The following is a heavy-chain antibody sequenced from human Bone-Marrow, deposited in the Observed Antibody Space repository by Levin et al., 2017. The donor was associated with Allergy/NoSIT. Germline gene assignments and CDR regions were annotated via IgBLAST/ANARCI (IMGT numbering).Heavy chain of an antibody. V-gene: IGHV3-9*01. CDR2: VSWNSVNI. CDR1: GFAFDDYA. CDR3: AKDVSSGYFSFDS. D-gene: IGHD6-19*01. Sequence: GGSLRLSCAASGFAFDDYAMHWVRQAPGKGLEWVSGVSWNSVNIGYADSVKGRFTISRDNAKNSLYLQMNSLRAEDTALYYCAKDVSSGYFSFDSWGQGTLVTVSS. J-gene: IGHJ4*02.